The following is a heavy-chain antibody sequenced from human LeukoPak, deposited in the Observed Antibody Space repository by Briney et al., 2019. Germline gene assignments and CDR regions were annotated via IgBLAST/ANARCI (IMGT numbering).Heavy chain of an antibody. CDR3: ARARTYYYDSSGYYHFDY. D-gene: IGHD3-22*01. CDR2: IIPIFGTA. J-gene: IGHJ4*02. Sequence: WVKVSCKASGGTFSSYAISWVRQAPGQGLEWMGGIIPIFGTANYAQKFQGRVTITADESTSTAYMELSSLRSEDTAVYHCARARTYYYDSSGYYHFDYWGQGTLVTVSS. CDR1: GGTFSSYA. V-gene: IGHV1-69*01.